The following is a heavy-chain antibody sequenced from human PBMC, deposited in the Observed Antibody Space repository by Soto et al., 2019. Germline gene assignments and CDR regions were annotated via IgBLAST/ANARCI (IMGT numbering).Heavy chain of an antibody. CDR3: AAYSHKGY. D-gene: IGHD3-16*01. J-gene: IGHJ4*02. CDR2: IYSGGST. Sequence: GGSLRLSCAASGFTVSNNYISWVRQAPGKGLEWVSLIYSGGSTYYADSVKGRFTISRDSSKNTLYLQMNSLRAEDTAMYYCAAYSHKGYWGQGTLVTVSS. V-gene: IGHV3-66*01. CDR1: GFTVSNNY.